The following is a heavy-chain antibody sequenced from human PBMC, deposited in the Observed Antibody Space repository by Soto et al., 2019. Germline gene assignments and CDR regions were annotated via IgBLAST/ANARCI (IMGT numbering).Heavy chain of an antibody. CDR2: IKEDGSET. Sequence: PGGSLRLSCAASGFTFHTYWMSWVRQAPGKGLEWVANIKEDGSETYYVDSMKGRFTISRDNAKNSLYLQMSYLRAEDTATYYCATDATHGHILTIASWGPATLVTVSS. CDR3: ATDATHGHILTIAS. CDR1: GFTFHTYW. D-gene: IGHD3-9*01. V-gene: IGHV3-7*01. J-gene: IGHJ4*02.